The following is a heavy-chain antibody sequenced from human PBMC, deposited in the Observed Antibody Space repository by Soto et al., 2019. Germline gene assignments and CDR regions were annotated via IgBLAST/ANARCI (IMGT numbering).Heavy chain of an antibody. Sequence: PGGSLRLSCAASGFTFSSYAMSWVRQAPGNGLEWVSAISGSGGSTYYADSVKGRFTISRDNSKNTLYLQMNSLRAEDTAVYYCAKDVVAAQSVIYYYYGMDVWGQGTTVTVSS. CDR2: ISGSGGST. D-gene: IGHD2-15*01. CDR1: GFTFSSYA. CDR3: AKDVVAAQSVIYYYYGMDV. V-gene: IGHV3-23*01. J-gene: IGHJ6*02.